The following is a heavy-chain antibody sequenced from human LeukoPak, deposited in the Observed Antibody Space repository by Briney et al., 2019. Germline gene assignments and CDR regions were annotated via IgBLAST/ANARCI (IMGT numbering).Heavy chain of an antibody. CDR1: GFTFSSYA. J-gene: IGHJ4*02. CDR2: ISGSGGTT. Sequence: GGSLRLSCAASGFTFSSYAMTWVRQAPGKGLEWVSTISGSGGTTNYADSVKGRFTISRDSSKSTLYLQMNSLRAEDTAVYFCAKGGPQFFDYWGQGSLVTVSS. CDR3: AKGGPQFFDY. V-gene: IGHV3-23*01. D-gene: IGHD5-24*01.